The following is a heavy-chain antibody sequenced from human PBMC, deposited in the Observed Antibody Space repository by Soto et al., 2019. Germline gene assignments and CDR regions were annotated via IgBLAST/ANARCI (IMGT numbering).Heavy chain of an antibody. CDR3: ARGDTHQLLRGWFDP. CDR1: GGTFSSFA. V-gene: IGHV1-69*01. J-gene: IGHJ5*02. Sequence: QVHLVQSGAEVKKPGSSVNVSCKASGGTFSSFAFSWVRQAPGQGLEWMGDIIPIFGKTSYAQKFQGRVTMTADESTFTAYLELSSLTSDDTAVYYCARGDTHQLLRGWFDPWGQGTRVIVSS. D-gene: IGHD2-2*01. CDR2: IIPIFGKT.